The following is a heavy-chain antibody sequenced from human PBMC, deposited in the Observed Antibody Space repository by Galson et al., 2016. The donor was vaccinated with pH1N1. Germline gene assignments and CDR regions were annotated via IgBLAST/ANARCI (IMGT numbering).Heavy chain of an antibody. CDR1: GGSISSGSYY. D-gene: IGHD3-10*01. CDR2: LYTSGST. J-gene: IGHJ4*02. Sequence: TLSLTCTVSGGSISSGSYYWHWIRQPAGEGLEWIGRLYTSGSTTYNPSLKSRVTMSVATSKNQFSLRLTSATAADTAVYYCARDRVALTGIFDYWGQGTLVTVSS. CDR3: ARDRVALTGIFDY. V-gene: IGHV4-61*02.